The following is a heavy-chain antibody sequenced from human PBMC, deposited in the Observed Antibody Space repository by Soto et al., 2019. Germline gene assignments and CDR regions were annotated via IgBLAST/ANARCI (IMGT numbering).Heavy chain of an antibody. CDR1: GFTFSSYG. J-gene: IGHJ5*02. V-gene: IGHV3-30*18. CDR2: ISYDGSNK. D-gene: IGHD3-10*01. CDR3: TKGVTMVRGVILDWFAP. Sequence: QVQLVESGGGVVQPGRSLRLSCAASGFTFSSYGMHWVRQAPGKGLEWVAVISYDGSNKYYADSVKGRFTISRDNSKNAQYLQMNSLGAEATAVYYCTKGVTMVRGVILDWFAPWGQGTLVTASS.